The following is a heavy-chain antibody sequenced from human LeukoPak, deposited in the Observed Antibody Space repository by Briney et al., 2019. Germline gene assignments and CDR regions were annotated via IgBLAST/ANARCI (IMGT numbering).Heavy chain of an antibody. CDR2: IYYSGST. CDR3: AREIRDGYNLEGFDY. Sequence: PSETLSLTCTVSGGSISSSSYYWGWIRQPPGKGLEWIGSIYYSGSTYYNPSLKSRVTISVDTSKNQFSLKLSSVTAADTAVYYCAREIRDGYNLEGFDYWGQGTLVTVSS. D-gene: IGHD5-24*01. CDR1: GGSISSSSYY. J-gene: IGHJ4*02. V-gene: IGHV4-39*07.